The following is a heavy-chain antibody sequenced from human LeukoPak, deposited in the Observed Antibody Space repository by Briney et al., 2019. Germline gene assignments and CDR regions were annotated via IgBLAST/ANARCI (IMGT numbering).Heavy chain of an antibody. CDR2: ISSSSSYI. J-gene: IGHJ4*02. CDR1: GFTFSSYS. Sequence: GGSLRLSCAASGFTFSSYSMNWVRQAPGKGLEWVSSISSSSSYIYYADSVKGRFTISRDNAKNPLYLQMNSLRAEDTAVYYCARDYCSGGSCFDYWGQGTLVTVSS. CDR3: ARDYCSGGSCFDY. D-gene: IGHD2-15*01. V-gene: IGHV3-21*01.